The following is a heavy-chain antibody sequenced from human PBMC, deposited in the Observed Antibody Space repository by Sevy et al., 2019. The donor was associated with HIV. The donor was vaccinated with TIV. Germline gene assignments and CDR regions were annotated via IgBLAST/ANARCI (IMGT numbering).Heavy chain of an antibody. J-gene: IGHJ6*02. Sequence: GGSLRLSCAASGFTFSTYGMHWVRQAPGKGLEWVAFIRFDGSIKYYTDSVKGRLTISRDNSKNTLYLQMNSLRAEDTAVYFCAKVLHIVVVPAAIDYYYGMDVWSQGTTVTVSS. D-gene: IGHD2-2*01. CDR3: AKVLHIVVVPAAIDYYYGMDV. V-gene: IGHV3-30*02. CDR2: IRFDGSIK. CDR1: GFTFSTYG.